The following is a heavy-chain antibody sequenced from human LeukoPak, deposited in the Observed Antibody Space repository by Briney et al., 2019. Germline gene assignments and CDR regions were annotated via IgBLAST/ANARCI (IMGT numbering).Heavy chain of an antibody. CDR2: ISGSGGST. J-gene: IGHJ4*02. V-gene: IGHV3-23*01. Sequence: GGSLRLSCAASGFTFSDYYMSWIRQAPGKGLEWVSAISGSGGSTYYADSVKGRFTISRDNSKNTLYLQMNSLRAEDTAVYYCAKGLHIVVVPAVPYFDYWGQGTLVTVSS. CDR3: AKGLHIVVVPAVPYFDY. CDR1: GFTFSDYY. D-gene: IGHD2-2*01.